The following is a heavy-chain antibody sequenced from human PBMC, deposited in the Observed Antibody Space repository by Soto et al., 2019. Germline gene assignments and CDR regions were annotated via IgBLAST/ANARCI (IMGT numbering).Heavy chain of an antibody. J-gene: IGHJ4*02. CDR1: GGSFSDYS. CDR2: INHSGNT. Sequence: SETLSLTCAVYGGSFSDYSWTWIRQPPGKGLEWIGEINHSGNTKYNPSLKSRVTMSLDTSKNQFSLRLISVTAADTAKYFCAREGNLGRWLQPLDFWGQGTLVTVSS. D-gene: IGHD5-12*01. CDR3: AREGNLGRWLQPLDF. V-gene: IGHV4-34*01.